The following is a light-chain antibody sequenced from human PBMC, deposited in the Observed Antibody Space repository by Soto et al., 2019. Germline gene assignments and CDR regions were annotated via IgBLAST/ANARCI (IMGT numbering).Light chain of an antibody. CDR2: EVT. V-gene: IGLV2-8*01. J-gene: IGLJ1*01. CDR3: SSCAGSNNFRV. CDR1: SSDVGAYNY. Sequence: QSVLTQPPSASGSPGQSVTISCTGASSDVGAYNYVSWYQQHPGKAPKLMIYEVTKRPSGVPVRFSGSKSGYTASLSVSWLQAEDEADYYCSSCAGSNNFRVVGTGTKATIL.